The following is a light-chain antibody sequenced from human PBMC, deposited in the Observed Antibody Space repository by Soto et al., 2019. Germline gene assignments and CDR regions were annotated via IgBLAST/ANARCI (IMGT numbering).Light chain of an antibody. CDR3: QQYSSWLWT. V-gene: IGKV3-15*01. CDR1: QSIGTK. J-gene: IGKJ1*01. CDR2: GAS. Sequence: IVMTQSPATLSVSPGERATLSCRASQSIGTKLAWYQQTPGQAPRLLIYGASNRATGVPARFSGSVSGTDFSLTISSLQSEDFAVYYCQQYSSWLWTFGQGTKVDI.